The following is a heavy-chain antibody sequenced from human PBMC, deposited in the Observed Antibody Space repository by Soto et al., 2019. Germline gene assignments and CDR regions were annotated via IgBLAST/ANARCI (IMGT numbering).Heavy chain of an antibody. CDR3: GVTEDXYYRMDV. D-gene: IGHD1-20*01. V-gene: IGHV3-23*01. CDR1: GFNCRNFN. J-gene: IGHJ6*02. Sequence: GSLRLSWEGYGFNCRNFNMIWVRQAPGKGLDCVSAISGSGGSTYYADSFKGRFTISRVNSNNKMYLQRNRLRAEGTDVYYCGVTEDXYYRMDVWG. CDR2: ISGSGGST.